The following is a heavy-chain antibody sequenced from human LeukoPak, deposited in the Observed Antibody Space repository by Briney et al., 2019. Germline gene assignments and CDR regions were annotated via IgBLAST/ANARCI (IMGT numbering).Heavy chain of an antibody. CDR3: ARDSPWFDY. CDR2: IRSRAYGGTT. J-gene: IGHJ4*02. CDR1: GFTFGDSA. V-gene: IGHV3-49*04. Sequence: GGSLRLSCTASGFTFGDSAMSWVRQAPGKGLEWEGFIRSRAYGGTTEYAASVKGRFTISRDNSKSIAYLQMNSLKTEDTAVYYCARDSPWFDYWGQGTLVTVSS.